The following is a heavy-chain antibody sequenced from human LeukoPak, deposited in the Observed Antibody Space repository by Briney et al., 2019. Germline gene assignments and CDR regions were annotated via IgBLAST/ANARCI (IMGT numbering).Heavy chain of an antibody. Sequence: GGSLRLSCAASGFTFSSYSMNWVRQAPGKGLEWVSSISSSSSYIYYADSVKGRFTISRDNAKNSPYLQMNSLRAEDTAVYYCARDSLHYYDSSGYPFDYWGQGTLVTVSS. V-gene: IGHV3-21*01. J-gene: IGHJ4*02. CDR2: ISSSSSYI. D-gene: IGHD3-22*01. CDR3: ARDSLHYYDSSGYPFDY. CDR1: GFTFSSYS.